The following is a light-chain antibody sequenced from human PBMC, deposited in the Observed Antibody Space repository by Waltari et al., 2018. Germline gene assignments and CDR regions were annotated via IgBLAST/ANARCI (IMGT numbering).Light chain of an antibody. CDR2: HAS. J-gene: IGKJ4*01. V-gene: IGKV3-20*01. Sequence: EIVLTQSPGTLSLSPGERASLSCRASQSINNNYLAWYQQIPGQAPRLLIYHASTRATGIPDRFSGSWSGTDFTLAISRLEPEDFAVYYCQKYGSTPRPFGGGTKVEIK. CDR3: QKYGSTPRP. CDR1: QSINNNY.